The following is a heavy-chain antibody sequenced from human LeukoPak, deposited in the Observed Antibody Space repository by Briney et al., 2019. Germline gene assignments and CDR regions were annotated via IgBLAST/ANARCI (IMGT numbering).Heavy chain of an antibody. CDR2: INHSGST. J-gene: IGHJ6*03. CDR3: AXXXCVGDYYYYYYMDV. Sequence: PSETLSLTCAVYGGSFSGYYWSWIRQPPGKGLEWIGEINHSGSTNYNPSLKSRVTISVDTSKNQFSLKLSSVTAADTAVYYCAXXXCVGDYYYYYYMDVWGKGTTVTVSS. V-gene: IGHV4-34*01. D-gene: IGHD1-26*01. CDR1: GGSFSGYY.